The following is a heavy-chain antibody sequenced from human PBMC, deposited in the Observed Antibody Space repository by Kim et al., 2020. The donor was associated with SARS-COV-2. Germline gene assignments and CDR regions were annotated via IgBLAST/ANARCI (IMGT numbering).Heavy chain of an antibody. J-gene: IGHJ4*02. V-gene: IGHV3-23*01. D-gene: IGHD5-18*01. CDR1: GFTFSSYA. CDR3: AKDRSYRYGPRDFDY. CDR2: ITDSGDST. Sequence: GGSLRLSCAASGFTFSSYAMTWVRQAPGKGLEWVSTITDSGDSTYHADSVKRRFSISRDNSKNTLYLQMNSLRAEDTAVYYCAKDRSYRYGPRDFDYWGQGTLVPVSS.